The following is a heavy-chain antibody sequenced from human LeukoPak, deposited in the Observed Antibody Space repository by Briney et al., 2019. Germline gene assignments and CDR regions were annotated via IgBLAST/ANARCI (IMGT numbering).Heavy chain of an antibody. V-gene: IGHV3-66*04. J-gene: IGHJ4*02. D-gene: IGHD5-12*01. CDR1: GLSVSTNY. Sequence: GGSLRLSCVASGLSVSTNYMSWVRQASGKGLEYVSVLYSGGSTYYADSVKGRFTVSRDNSKDTLYLQMNGLRAEDTAVYYCARHNHAYDWDYWGRGALVTVSS. CDR2: LYSGGST. CDR3: ARHNHAYDWDY.